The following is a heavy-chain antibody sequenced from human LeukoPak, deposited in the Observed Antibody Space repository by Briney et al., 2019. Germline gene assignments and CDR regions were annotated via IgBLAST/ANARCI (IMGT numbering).Heavy chain of an antibody. J-gene: IGHJ5*02. CDR1: GFTFSNAW. Sequence: GGSLRLSCAASGFTFSNAWMSWVRQAPGKGLEWVGRIKSKTDGGTTDYAAPVKGRFTISRDDSKNTLYLQMNGLKTEDTAVYYCTTEFRNYDFWTGFNTVQIYRFDPWGQGTLVTVSS. V-gene: IGHV3-15*01. CDR2: IKSKTDGGTT. D-gene: IGHD3/OR15-3a*01. CDR3: TTEFRNYDFWTGFNTVQIYRFDP.